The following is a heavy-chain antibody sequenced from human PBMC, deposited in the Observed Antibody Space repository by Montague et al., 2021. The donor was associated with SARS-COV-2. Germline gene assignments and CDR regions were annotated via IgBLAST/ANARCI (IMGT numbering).Heavy chain of an antibody. CDR3: ARQENSSGWLKPDGFDI. Sequence: SETLSLTCTVSGGSISSSSYYWGWIRQPPGKGLEWIGSIYYSGSTYYNPSLKSRVTISVDTSKNQFSLKLSSVTAADTAVYYCARQENSSGWLKPDGFDIWGQGTMVTVSS. J-gene: IGHJ3*02. V-gene: IGHV4-39*01. CDR2: IYYSGST. CDR1: GGSISSSSYY. D-gene: IGHD6-19*01.